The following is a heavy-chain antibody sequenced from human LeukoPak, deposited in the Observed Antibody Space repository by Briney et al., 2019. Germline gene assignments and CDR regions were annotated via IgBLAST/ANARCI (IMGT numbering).Heavy chain of an antibody. CDR2: ISYDGSNK. Sequence: GGSLRLSCAASGFTFSTYGMHWVRQAPGKGLEWLAAISYDGSNKYYADSVKGRFTISRDNSKNTLYLQMNSLRAEDTAVYYCVFHYYDSSEPDAFDIWGQGTMVTVSS. V-gene: IGHV3-30-3*01. CDR3: VFHYYDSSEPDAFDI. D-gene: IGHD3-22*01. J-gene: IGHJ3*02. CDR1: GFTFSTYG.